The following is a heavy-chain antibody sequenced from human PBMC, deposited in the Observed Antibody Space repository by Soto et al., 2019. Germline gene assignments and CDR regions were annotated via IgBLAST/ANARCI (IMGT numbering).Heavy chain of an antibody. CDR1: GFSLSTSGVG. D-gene: IGHD6-19*01. J-gene: IGHJ4*02. Sequence: QITLKESGPTLVKPTQTLTLTCTFSGFSLSTSGVGVGWIRQPPGKALEWLALIYWNDDKRYSPALKSRLTINKDTSKNQVVLTMTNMDPVDPATYYCALQGSGWYYFDYRGQGTLVTVSS. CDR2: IYWNDDK. CDR3: ALQGSGWYYFDY. V-gene: IGHV2-5*01.